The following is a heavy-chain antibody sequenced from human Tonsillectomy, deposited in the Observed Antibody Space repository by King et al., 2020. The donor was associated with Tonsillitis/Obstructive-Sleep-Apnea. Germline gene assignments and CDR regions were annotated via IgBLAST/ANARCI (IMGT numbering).Heavy chain of an antibody. CDR3: AKEVIYYYYMDV. CDR1: GFTFSNYA. Sequence: VQLVESGGGLVQPGGSLRLSCGDSGFTFSNYAMNWVRQAPGKGLEWVSVISASGGSTDYADSVKGRFTISRDNSKNTLFLKMNSLRAEDTAVYYCAKEVIYYYYMDVWGKGTTVTVSS. V-gene: IGHV3-23*04. CDR2: ISASGGST. J-gene: IGHJ6*03.